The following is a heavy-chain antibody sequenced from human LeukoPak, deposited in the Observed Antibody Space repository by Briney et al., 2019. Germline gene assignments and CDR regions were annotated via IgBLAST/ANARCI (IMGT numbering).Heavy chain of an antibody. Sequence: ASVKVSCKASGYTFTSYGISWVRQAPGQGREWMGWISAYNGNTNYAQKLQGRVTMTTDTSTSTAYIELRSLRSDDTAVYYCARDEWELTTPPDWGQGTLVTVSS. D-gene: IGHD1-26*01. CDR1: GYTFTSYG. J-gene: IGHJ4*02. CDR3: ARDEWELTTPPD. CDR2: ISAYNGNT. V-gene: IGHV1-18*01.